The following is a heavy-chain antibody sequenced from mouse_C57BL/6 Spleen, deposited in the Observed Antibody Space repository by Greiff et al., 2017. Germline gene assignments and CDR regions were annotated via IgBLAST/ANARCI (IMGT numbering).Heavy chain of an antibody. V-gene: IGHV1-15*01. CDR3: TNDVGY. CDR1: GYTFTDYE. J-gene: IGHJ2*01. CDR2: IDPETGGT. Sequence: QVQLQQSGAELVRPGASVTLSCKASGYTFTDYEMPWVKQTPVHGLEWIGAIDPETGGTAYNQKFKGTAILTADKSSSTAYMELRSLTSEDSAVYYCTNDVGYWGQGTTLTVSS. D-gene: IGHD2-12*01.